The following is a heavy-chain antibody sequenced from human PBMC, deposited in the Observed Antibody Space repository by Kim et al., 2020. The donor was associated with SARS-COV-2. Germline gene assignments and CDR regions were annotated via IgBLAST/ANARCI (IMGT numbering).Heavy chain of an antibody. Sequence: SETLSLTCAVYGGSFSGYYWSWIRQPPGKGLEWIGEINHSGSTNYNPSLKSRVTISVDTSKNQFSLKLSSVTAADTAVYYCAREKYSIPGIAAAGTDYWGQGTLVTVSS. V-gene: IGHV4-34*01. CDR3: AREKYSIPGIAAAGTDY. CDR2: INHSGST. D-gene: IGHD6-13*01. CDR1: GGSFSGYY. J-gene: IGHJ4*02.